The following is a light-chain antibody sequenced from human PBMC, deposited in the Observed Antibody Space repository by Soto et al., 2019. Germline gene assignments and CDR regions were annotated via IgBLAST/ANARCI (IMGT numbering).Light chain of an antibody. J-gene: IGLJ1*01. CDR1: SSDVGGYNY. CDR3: SSYTSSSFYV. Sequence: QSALTQPASVSGSPGQSITISCTGTSSDVGGYNYVSWYQQLPGKAPKLMIYDVSNRPSGVSNRFSGSKSGNTASLTISGLQAEDEADYYCSSYTSSSFYVFGSGTKLTVL. V-gene: IGLV2-14*01. CDR2: DVS.